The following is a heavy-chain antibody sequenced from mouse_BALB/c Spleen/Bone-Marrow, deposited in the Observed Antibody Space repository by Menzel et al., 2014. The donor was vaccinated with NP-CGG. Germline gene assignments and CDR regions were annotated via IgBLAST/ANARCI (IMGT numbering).Heavy chain of an antibody. V-gene: IGHV1-14*01. J-gene: IGHJ2*01. Sequence: VQLQQSGPELIKPGASVKMSCKASGYTFTAYVMHWVKQKPGQGLEWIGYXNPYNDGTNYNEKFKGKATLTSDKSSSTAYMERSSLTSEDSAVYYCAXXXXXXXXXXXGXGTTLTXSS. CDR3: AXXXXXXXXXX. CDR1: GYTFTAYV. CDR2: XNPYNDGT.